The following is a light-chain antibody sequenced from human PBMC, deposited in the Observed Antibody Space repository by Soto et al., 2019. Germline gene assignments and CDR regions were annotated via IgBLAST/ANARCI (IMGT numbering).Light chain of an antibody. V-gene: IGKV3-20*01. J-gene: IGKJ2*01. CDR1: QSVSTSY. CDR3: QQYNSSPYT. CDR2: DAS. Sequence: EIVLTQSPGTLSLSPGERATVSCRASQSVSTSYLAWYQQKPGQAPRLLIYDASSRATGIPERFIGSGSGTVFTLHINRLEPEDFAVYYCQQYNSSPYTFGQGTRLEIK.